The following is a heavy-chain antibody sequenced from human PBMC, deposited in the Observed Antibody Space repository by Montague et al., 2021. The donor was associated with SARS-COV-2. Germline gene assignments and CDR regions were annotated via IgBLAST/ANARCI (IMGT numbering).Heavy chain of an antibody. CDR1: GSSLSTSGVG. D-gene: IGHD3/OR15-3a*01. CDR2: XXWDDDK. CDR3: AHRRGEIFGPYCDY. Sequence: PALVKPTQTLTLTCTFSGSSLSTSGVGVGWIRQPPGKALKWLALXXWDDDKRYSPSLKSRLTITKDTSKNQVVLTMTNMDPVDTATYYCAHRRGEIFGPYCDYWGQGTLVTVSS. V-gene: IGHV2-5*02. J-gene: IGHJ4*02.